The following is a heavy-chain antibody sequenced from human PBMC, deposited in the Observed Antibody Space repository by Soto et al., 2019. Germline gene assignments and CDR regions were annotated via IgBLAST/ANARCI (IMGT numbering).Heavy chain of an antibody. CDR2: ISGSGGST. CDR1: GFTFSSYA. V-gene: IGHV3-23*01. CDR3: AKDQEDSVVVVAATGDYSFDY. D-gene: IGHD2-15*01. J-gene: IGHJ4*02. Sequence: EVQLLESGGGLVQPGGSLRLSCAASGFTFSSYAMSWVRQAPGKGLEWVSAISGSGGSTYYADSVKGRFTIARDNSKNTLYLQMNSLRAEDTAVYYCAKDQEDSVVVVAATGDYSFDYWGQGTMVTVSS.